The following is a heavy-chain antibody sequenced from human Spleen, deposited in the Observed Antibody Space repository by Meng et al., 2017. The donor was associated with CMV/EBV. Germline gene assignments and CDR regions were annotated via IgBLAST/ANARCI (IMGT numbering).Heavy chain of an antibody. J-gene: IGHJ4*02. D-gene: IGHD2-2*01. CDR1: GFTFSSYT. CDR3: ARYSLRGTSYYFDY. CDR2: IKQDGSEK. Sequence: GESLKISCAASGFTFSSYTMNWVRQAPGKGLEWVANIKQDGSEKYYVDSVKGRFTISRDSAKNSLYLQMNSLRAEDTAVYYCARYSLRGTSYYFDYWGQGTLVTVSS. V-gene: IGHV3-7*01.